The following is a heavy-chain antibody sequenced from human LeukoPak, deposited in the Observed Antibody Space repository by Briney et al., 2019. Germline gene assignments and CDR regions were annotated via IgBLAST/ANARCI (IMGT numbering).Heavy chain of an antibody. Sequence: ASVKVSCKASGGTFSSYAISWVRQAPGQGLEWMGRIIPILGIANYAQKFQGRVTITADKSTSTAYMGLSSLRSEDTAVYYCARDWGYCSGGSCYGYYYYGMDVWGQGTTVTVSS. D-gene: IGHD2-15*01. CDR2: IIPILGIA. J-gene: IGHJ6*02. V-gene: IGHV1-69*04. CDR1: GGTFSSYA. CDR3: ARDWGYCSGGSCYGYYYYGMDV.